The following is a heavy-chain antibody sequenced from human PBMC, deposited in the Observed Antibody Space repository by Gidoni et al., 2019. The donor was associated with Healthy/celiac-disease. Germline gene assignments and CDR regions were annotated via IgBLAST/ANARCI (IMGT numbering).Heavy chain of an antibody. J-gene: IGHJ4*02. V-gene: IGHV3-30*18. CDR2: ISYDGSNK. CDR1: GFTFSSYG. Sequence: VQLVESGGGVVQPGRSLRLSCAASGFTFSSYGMHWVRQAPGKGLEWVAVISYDGSNKYYADSVKGRFTISRDNSKNTLYLQMNSLRAEDTAVYYCAKDEFPRGVIISIDYWGQGTLVTVSS. CDR3: AKDEFPRGVIISIDY. D-gene: IGHD3-10*01.